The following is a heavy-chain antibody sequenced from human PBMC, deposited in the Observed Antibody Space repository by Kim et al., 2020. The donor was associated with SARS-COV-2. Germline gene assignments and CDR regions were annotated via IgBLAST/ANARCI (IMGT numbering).Heavy chain of an antibody. CDR1: RGSISSYY. CDR2: IYYSGNT. Sequence: SETLSLTCTVSRGSISSYYWSWIRQPPGKGLEWIGYIYYSGNTNYNPSLKSRVTISVDTSKNQFSLKLTSVTAAHTAVYFCARGGVNWTFDYWGQGILVTVSS. J-gene: IGHJ4*02. D-gene: IGHD3-3*01. CDR3: ARGGVNWTFDY. V-gene: IGHV4-59*13.